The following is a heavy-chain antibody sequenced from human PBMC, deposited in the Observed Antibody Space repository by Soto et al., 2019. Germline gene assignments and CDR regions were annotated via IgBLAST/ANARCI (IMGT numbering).Heavy chain of an antibody. CDR1: GGTFNTYA. CDR3: AREVQVHTPAFGY. CDR2: ISPMFGAA. J-gene: IGHJ4*02. V-gene: IGHV1-69*19. D-gene: IGHD3-10*01. Sequence: QVQLVQSGAEMKKPGSSVQVSCQSSGGTFNTYAMNWVRQAPGQGPEWMGDISPMFGAANYAPKFQGRVTITADECTGTSYMQLSSLTSEDTALYFCAREVQVHTPAFGYWGQGTLVTVSS.